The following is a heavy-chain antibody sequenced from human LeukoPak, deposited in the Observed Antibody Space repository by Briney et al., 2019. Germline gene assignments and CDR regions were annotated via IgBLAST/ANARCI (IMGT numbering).Heavy chain of an antibody. CDR2: ISVYSGNT. J-gene: IGHJ4*02. V-gene: IGHV1-18*01. CDR3: ARDYYDTSGYFYGSHY. Sequence: ASVMVSCKASGYTFTSYAITWVRQAPGQGLEWMGWISVYSGNTHYAQKLQGRVTMTTDTSTTTAYMELRSLRSDDTAVYYCARDYYDTSGYFYGSHYWGQGTLVTVSS. CDR1: GYTFTSYA. D-gene: IGHD3-22*01.